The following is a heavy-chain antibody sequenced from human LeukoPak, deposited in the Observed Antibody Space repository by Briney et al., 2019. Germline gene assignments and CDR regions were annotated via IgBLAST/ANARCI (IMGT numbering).Heavy chain of an antibody. J-gene: IGHJ4*02. CDR2: IYYSGST. CDR1: GGSISSGDYY. D-gene: IGHD1-1*01. Sequence: SQTLSLTCTVSGGSISSGDYYWSWIRQPPGKGLEWIGHIYYSGSTYYNPSLKSRVTISVDTSKNQFSLKLSSVTAADTAVYYCASTNWNDGGPSIDYWGQGTLVTVSS. CDR3: ASTNWNDGGPSIDY. V-gene: IGHV4-30-4*08.